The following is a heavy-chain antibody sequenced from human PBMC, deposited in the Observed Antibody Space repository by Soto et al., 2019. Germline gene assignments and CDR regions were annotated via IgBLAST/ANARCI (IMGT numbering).Heavy chain of an antibody. CDR1: GGSVTNSSYY. CDR3: VSQRTTVPTQAYFDY. D-gene: IGHD4-17*01. Sequence: KPSETLSLTCTVSGGSVTNSSYYWGWIRQSPGKGLEWIGSVYYRGRSYSKSSVKSRVTISVDTSKNRFSLSLNSVTASDTAVYFCVSQRTTVPTQAYFDYWGQGALVTVSS. CDR2: VYYRGRS. V-gene: IGHV4-39*01. J-gene: IGHJ4*02.